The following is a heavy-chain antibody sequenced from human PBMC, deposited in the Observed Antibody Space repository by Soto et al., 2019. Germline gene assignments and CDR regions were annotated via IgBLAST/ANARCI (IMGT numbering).Heavy chain of an antibody. CDR2: ISGRGGVT. CDR1: GFTFRNQD. D-gene: IGHD3-22*01. Sequence: EVQLLESGGGLVQPGGSLRLTCVGSGFTFRNQDTRWVRQAPGKGLEWVSGISGRGGVTYYADSVKGRFTISRDNSKNTLYLQMNNLRANDTAVYYCAKDRQFRSYYESAGHYNDWGQGTLVTVSS. J-gene: IGHJ4*02. CDR3: AKDRQFRSYYESAGHYND. V-gene: IGHV3-23*01.